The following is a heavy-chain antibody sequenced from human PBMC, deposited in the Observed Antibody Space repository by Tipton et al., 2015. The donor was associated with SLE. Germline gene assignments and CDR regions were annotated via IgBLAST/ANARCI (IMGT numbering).Heavy chain of an antibody. D-gene: IGHD6-19*01. CDR1: GGSISSSNYY. V-gene: IGHV4-39*07. J-gene: IGHJ2*01. Sequence: LRLSCTVSGGSISSSNYYWAWIRQPPGKGLEWIGEINHSGSTNYNPSLKSRVTISVDTSKNQFSLKLSSVTAADTAVYYCARGVRIAVVKGWYFDLWGRGTLVTVSS. CDR2: INHSGST. CDR3: ARGVRIAVVKGWYFDL.